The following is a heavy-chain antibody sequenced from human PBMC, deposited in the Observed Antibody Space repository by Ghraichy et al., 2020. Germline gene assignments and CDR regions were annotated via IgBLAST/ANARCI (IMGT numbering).Heavy chain of an antibody. CDR2: INENGVYT. CDR1: GITFSSFA. Sequence: LTLTCAASGITFSSFAMTWVRQAPGKGLEWVSAINENGVYTYYADSVKGRFTISRDNSQNTLYLQMSSLRAEDTALYYCAICNGTCRHGFGPWGPGTLVTVSS. J-gene: IGHJ5*02. CDR3: AICNGTCRHGFGP. V-gene: IGHV3-23*01. D-gene: IGHD2-8*01.